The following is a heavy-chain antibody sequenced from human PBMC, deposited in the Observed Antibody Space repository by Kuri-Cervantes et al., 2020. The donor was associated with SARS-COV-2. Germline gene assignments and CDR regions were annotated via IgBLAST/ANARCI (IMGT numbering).Heavy chain of an antibody. D-gene: IGHD6-19*01. J-gene: IGHJ5*02. Sequence: GSLRLSCAVYGGSFSGYYWSWIRQPPGKGLEWIGEINHSGSTNYNPSLKSRVTISVDTSKNQFSLKLSSVTAADTAVYYCARETVAGTGDWFDPWGQGTLVTVSS. CDR1: GGSFSGYY. CDR2: INHSGST. V-gene: IGHV4-34*01. CDR3: ARETVAGTGDWFDP.